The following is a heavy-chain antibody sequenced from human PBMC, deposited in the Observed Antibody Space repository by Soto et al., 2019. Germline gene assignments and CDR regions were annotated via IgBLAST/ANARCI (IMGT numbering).Heavy chain of an antibody. CDR1: GGSISSYY. CDR3: AREGYNFGPFDY. Sequence: SETLSLTCTVSGGSISSYYWSWIRQPPGKGLEWIGYIYYTGSTNYNPSLKSRVTISVDTSKNQFSLKFNSVTAADTAVYYCAREGYNFGPFDYWGQGALVTVSS. V-gene: IGHV4-59*01. J-gene: IGHJ4*02. D-gene: IGHD5-18*01. CDR2: IYYTGST.